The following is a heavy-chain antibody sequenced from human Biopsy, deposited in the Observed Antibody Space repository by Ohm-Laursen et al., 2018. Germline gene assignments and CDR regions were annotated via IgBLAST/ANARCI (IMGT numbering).Heavy chain of an antibody. CDR2: ISYSRDT. CDR1: GGSTSSSY. V-gene: IGHV4-59*08. D-gene: IGHD6-19*01. J-gene: IGHJ3*02. CDR3: AKHGSGWTGDDAFHI. Sequence: TLSLTCTVSGGSTSSSYWTWVRQPPGKGLEWIGYISYSRDTNYNPSLKSRITISVDTSKNQFSLKLTSVTAADTAVYYCAKHGSGWTGDDAFHIWGQGTMVTVSS.